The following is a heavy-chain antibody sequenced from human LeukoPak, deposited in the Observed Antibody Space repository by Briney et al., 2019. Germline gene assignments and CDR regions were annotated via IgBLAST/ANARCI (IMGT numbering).Heavy chain of an antibody. V-gene: IGHV3-21*01. Sequence: PGRSLRLSCAASGFTFSSYSMNWVRQAPGKGLEWVSSISTSSSYIYYADSVKGRFTISRDNAKNSLYLQMNSLRAEDTAVYHCVREASGGAKGVSGTFDIWGQGTLVTVSS. CDR1: GFTFSSYS. D-gene: IGHD4/OR15-4a*01. J-gene: IGHJ3*02. CDR3: VREASGGAKGVSGTFDI. CDR2: ISTSSSYI.